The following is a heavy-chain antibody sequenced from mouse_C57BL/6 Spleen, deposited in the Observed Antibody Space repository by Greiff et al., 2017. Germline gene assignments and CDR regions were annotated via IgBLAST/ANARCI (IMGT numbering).Heavy chain of an antibody. CDR1: GFTFSDYG. J-gene: IGHJ1*03. Sequence: EVKLQESGGGLAKPGGSLKLSCAASGFTFSDYGMHWVRQAPEKGLEWVAYISSGSSTIYYADTVQGRFTISRDNAKNTLFLQMTSLRSEDTAMYYCARFNWDDWYFDGWGTGTTVTVAA. D-gene: IGHD4-1*01. CDR3: ARFNWDDWYFDG. V-gene: IGHV5-17*01. CDR2: ISSGSSTI.